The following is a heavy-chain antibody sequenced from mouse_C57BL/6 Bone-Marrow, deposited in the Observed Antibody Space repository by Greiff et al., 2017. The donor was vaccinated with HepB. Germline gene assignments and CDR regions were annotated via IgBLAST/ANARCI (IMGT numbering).Heavy chain of an antibody. CDR3: TRRGIYYDYDPYAMDY. CDR2: IYPGNSDT. CDR1: GYTFTSYW. V-gene: IGHV1-5*01. D-gene: IGHD2-4*01. Sequence: EVKVVESGTVLARPGASVKMSCKTSGYTFTSYWMHWVKQRPGQGLEWIGAIYPGNSDTSYNQKFKGKAKLTAVTSASTAYMELSSLTNEDSAVYYCTRRGIYYDYDPYAMDYWGQGTSVTVSS. J-gene: IGHJ4*01.